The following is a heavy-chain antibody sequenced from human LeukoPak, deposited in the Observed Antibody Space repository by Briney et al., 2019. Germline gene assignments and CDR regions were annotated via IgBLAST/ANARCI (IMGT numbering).Heavy chain of an antibody. CDR1: GFSFRSYA. CDR2: ISGSGNSP. V-gene: IGHV3-23*01. Sequence: PGGSLRLSCVASGFSFRSYAMNWVRQAPGRGLEWVSSISGSGNSPYYADFVKGRFTISRDNSKSTLYLQMNSLRAEDTAVYYCASGREGYNTALGYWGQGTLLTVSS. D-gene: IGHD5-24*01. J-gene: IGHJ4*02. CDR3: ASGREGYNTALGY.